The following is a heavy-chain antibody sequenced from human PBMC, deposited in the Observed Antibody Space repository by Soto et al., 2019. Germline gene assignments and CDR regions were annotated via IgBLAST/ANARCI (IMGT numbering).Heavy chain of an antibody. CDR3: GGSYVGGWPGSSDY. CDR1: GGSISSYY. CDR2: IYYSGST. J-gene: IGHJ4*02. V-gene: IGHV4-59*01. D-gene: IGHD3-10*02. Sequence: PSETLSLTCTVSGGSISSYYWSWIRQPPGKGLEWIGYIYYSGSTNYNPSLKSRVTISVDTSKNQFSLKLSSVTAADTAVYYCGGSYVGGWPGSSDYWGQGTLVTVSS.